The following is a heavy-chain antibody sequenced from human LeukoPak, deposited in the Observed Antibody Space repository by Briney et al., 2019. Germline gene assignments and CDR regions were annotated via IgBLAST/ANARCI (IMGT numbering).Heavy chain of an antibody. Sequence: PGGSLRLSCAASGITFSSYVMHWVRQAPGKGLEWVSSITGSSSYIYYADSVKGRFTISRDNAKNSLYLQMNSLRAEDTAVYYCARDFNPGYRSGWDDYYYYYYMDVWGKGTTVTVSS. CDR1: GITFSSYV. CDR2: ITGSSSYI. V-gene: IGHV3-21*01. CDR3: ARDFNPGYRSGWDDYYYYYYMDV. J-gene: IGHJ6*03. D-gene: IGHD6-19*01.